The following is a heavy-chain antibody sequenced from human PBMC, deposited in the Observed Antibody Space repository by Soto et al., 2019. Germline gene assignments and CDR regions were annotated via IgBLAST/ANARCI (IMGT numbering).Heavy chain of an antibody. J-gene: IGHJ4*02. D-gene: IGHD3-22*01. CDR3: AKYSSYWDEDY. V-gene: IGHV3-23*01. Sequence: EVQLLESGGGLVQPGGSLRLSCAASGFTFSSYAMTWVRQAPGEGLQWVSSISGSGERTFHADSVKGRFTISRDNSKNTLTLQMNSLRAEDTAIYYCAKYSSYWDEDYWGQGTLVTVSS. CDR1: GFTFSSYA. CDR2: ISGSGERT.